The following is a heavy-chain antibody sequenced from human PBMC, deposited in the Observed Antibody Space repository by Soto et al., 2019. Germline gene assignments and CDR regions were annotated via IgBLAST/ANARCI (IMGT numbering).Heavy chain of an antibody. Sequence: QLQLQESGPGLVKPSETLSLTCTVSGGSISSRGYYWGWIRQPPGKGLEWIGTIYYSGSTYYNPSLKSRVTLSVDPSKNQFSLKLSSVTAADTAVYYCATSNWFDPWGQGTLVTVSS. CDR1: GGSISSRGYY. CDR2: IYYSGST. CDR3: ATSNWFDP. J-gene: IGHJ5*02. V-gene: IGHV4-39*01.